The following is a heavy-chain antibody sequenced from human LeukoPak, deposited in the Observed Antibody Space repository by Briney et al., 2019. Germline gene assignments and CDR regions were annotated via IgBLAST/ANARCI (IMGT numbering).Heavy chain of an antibody. CDR3: AAIRYYYDSSGRRFSGPDYYYYYMDV. CDR1: GGSISSSNW. Sequence: SETLSLTCAVSGGSISSSNWWSWVRQPPGKGLEWIGEIYHSGSTNYNPSLTSRVTISVGTSKNQLSLKLSSVTAADTAVYYCAAIRYYYDSSGRRFSGPDYYYYYMDVWGKGTTVTVSS. J-gene: IGHJ6*03. V-gene: IGHV4-4*02. CDR2: IYHSGST. D-gene: IGHD3-22*01.